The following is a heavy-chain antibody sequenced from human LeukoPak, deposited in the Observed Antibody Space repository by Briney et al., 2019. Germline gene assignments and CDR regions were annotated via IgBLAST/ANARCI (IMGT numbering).Heavy chain of an antibody. Sequence: GESLKISCKGSGYSFTNYWIGWVRQMPGKGLEWMGIVYPGDSDTRYSPSFQGQVTISADKSISTAYLQWSSLKASDTANHYCARLDGVLWDAFDIWGQGTMVTVSS. CDR3: ARLDGVLWDAFDI. CDR2: VYPGDSDT. D-gene: IGHD3-10*01. V-gene: IGHV5-51*01. CDR1: GYSFTNYW. J-gene: IGHJ3*02.